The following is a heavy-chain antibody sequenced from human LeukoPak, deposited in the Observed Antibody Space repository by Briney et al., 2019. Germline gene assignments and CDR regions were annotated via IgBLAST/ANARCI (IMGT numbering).Heavy chain of an antibody. Sequence: GASVKVSCKASGYTFTSYGISWVRQAPGQGLEWMGWISAYNGNTNYAQKFQGRVTMTRDMSTSTVYMELSSLRSEDTAVYYCARDPRTPPIVGYSSGWYWFDPWGQGTLVTVSS. CDR1: GYTFTSYG. CDR2: ISAYNGNT. CDR3: ARDPRTPPIVGYSSGWYWFDP. V-gene: IGHV1-18*01. J-gene: IGHJ5*02. D-gene: IGHD6-19*01.